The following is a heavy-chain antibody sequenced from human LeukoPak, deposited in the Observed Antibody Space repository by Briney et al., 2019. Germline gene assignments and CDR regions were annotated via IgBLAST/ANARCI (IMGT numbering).Heavy chain of an antibody. V-gene: IGHV3-7*01. J-gene: IGHJ4*02. Sequence: PGGSLRLSCAASGFTFSSYSMNWVRQAPGKGLEWVANIKQDGSEKYYVDSVKGRFTISRDNAKNSLYLQMNSLRAEDTAVYYCARTHRRIQLWSGGDYWGQGTLVTVSS. D-gene: IGHD5-18*01. CDR2: IKQDGSEK. CDR1: GFTFSSYS. CDR3: ARTHRRIQLWSGGDY.